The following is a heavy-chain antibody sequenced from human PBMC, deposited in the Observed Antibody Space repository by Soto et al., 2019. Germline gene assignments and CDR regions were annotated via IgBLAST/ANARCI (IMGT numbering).Heavy chain of an antibody. CDR1: GFTFSSYA. V-gene: IGHV3-23*01. D-gene: IGHD3-3*01. Sequence: HPGGSLRLSCAASGFTFSSYAMSWVRQAPGKGLEWVSAISGSGGSTYYADSVKGRFTISRDNSKNTLYLQMNSLRAEDTAVYYCAKSDQTAFWSGYYPKPPFDDWGQGTLVTVSS. CDR2: ISGSGGST. J-gene: IGHJ4*02. CDR3: AKSDQTAFWSGYYPKPPFDD.